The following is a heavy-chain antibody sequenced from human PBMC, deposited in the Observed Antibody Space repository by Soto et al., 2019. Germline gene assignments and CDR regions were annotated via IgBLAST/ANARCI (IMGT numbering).Heavy chain of an antibody. CDR1: GGSIGNYY. V-gene: IGHV4-59*01. J-gene: IGHJ4*02. CDR2: IHYTGTT. D-gene: IGHD2-15*01. CDR3: AREWSAFDY. Sequence: SETLSLTCIVSGGSIGNYYWSWIRQPPGKGLEWIGYIHYTGTTRYNPSLKSRVTTSVGVSENQLSLKLTSVTAADTAVYYCAREWSAFDYWGPGILVTVSS.